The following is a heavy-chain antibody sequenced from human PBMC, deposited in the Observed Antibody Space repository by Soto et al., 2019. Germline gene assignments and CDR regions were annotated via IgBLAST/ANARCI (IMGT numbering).Heavy chain of an antibody. CDR3: ASPNDDGDWDY. Sequence: AETLSLTCTVSGGSISSSSYYWGWIRQPPGKGLEWIGSIYYSGSTYYNPSLKSRVTISVDKSKNQFSLKLSAVTAADTAVYYCASPNDDGDWDYWGQGTLVTVSS. J-gene: IGHJ4*02. D-gene: IGHD4-17*01. CDR2: IYYSGST. V-gene: IGHV4-39*01. CDR1: GGSISSSSYY.